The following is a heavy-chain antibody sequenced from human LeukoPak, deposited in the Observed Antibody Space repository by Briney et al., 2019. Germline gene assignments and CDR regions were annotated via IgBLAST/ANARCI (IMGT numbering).Heavy chain of an antibody. V-gene: IGHV3-48*01. CDR2: ISSSSSTI. J-gene: IGHJ4*02. Sequence: GGSLRLSCAASGFTFSSYGMHWVRQAPGKGLEWISYISSSSSTIYYADSVKGRFTISRDNAKNSLFLQMNSLRAEDTAVYYCAREGYSPYWGQGTLVTVSS. D-gene: IGHD6-13*01. CDR3: AREGYSPY. CDR1: GFTFSSYG.